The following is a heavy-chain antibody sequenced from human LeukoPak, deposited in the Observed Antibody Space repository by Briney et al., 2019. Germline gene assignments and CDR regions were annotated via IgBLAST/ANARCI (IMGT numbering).Heavy chain of an antibody. CDR3: ARDWGSLPAAITPVDY. Sequence: SGGSLRLSCATSGFTFSRSDMHWVRQVPGKGLEWVSTIRTAGDAFFPDSVRGRFAVSRENGKNSVYLQMHSLRAGDTAVYYCARDWGSLPAAITPVDYWGQGTLVTVSS. J-gene: IGHJ4*02. D-gene: IGHD2-2*02. CDR2: IRTAGDA. CDR1: GFTFSRSD. V-gene: IGHV3-13*01.